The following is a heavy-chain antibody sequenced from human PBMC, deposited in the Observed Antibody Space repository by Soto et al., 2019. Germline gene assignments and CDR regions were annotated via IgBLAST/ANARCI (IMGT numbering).Heavy chain of an antibody. CDR2: INHSGST. V-gene: IGHV4-38-2*02. J-gene: IGHJ6*04. CDR1: VYSISSGYY. CDR3: ARTPGWNWNYDFGMDV. Sequence: SETLALTCTVSVYSISSGYYWGWIRQPPGKVLEWIGEINHSGSTNYNPSLKSRVTISVDTSKNKFSLKLSSVTAADTAVYYCARTPGWNWNYDFGMDVGAKSTTVSVSS. D-gene: IGHD1-1*01.